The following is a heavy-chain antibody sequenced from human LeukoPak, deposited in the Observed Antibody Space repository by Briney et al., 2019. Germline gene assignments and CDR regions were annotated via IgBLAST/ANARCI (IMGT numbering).Heavy chain of an antibody. CDR3: AKKWAVAGPSFDY. CDR1: GFTFSSYA. Sequence: GRSLRLSCAASGFTFSSYAMSWVRQAPGKGLEWVSSISVSGGSTYYADSVKGRFTISRDNSKNTLYLQMNNLRAEDTAVYYCAKKWAVAGPSFDYWGQGTLVTVSS. V-gene: IGHV3-23*01. J-gene: IGHJ4*02. CDR2: ISVSGGST. D-gene: IGHD6-19*01.